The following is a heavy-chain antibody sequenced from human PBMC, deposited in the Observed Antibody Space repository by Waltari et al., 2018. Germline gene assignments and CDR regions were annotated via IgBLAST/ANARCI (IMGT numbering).Heavy chain of an antibody. CDR2: IYYSGST. D-gene: IGHD3-10*01. V-gene: IGHV4-39*07. Sequence: QLQLQESGPGLVKPSETLSLTCTVSGGSISSSSYYWGWIRQPPGKGLEWIGSIYYSGSTYYNPSLKSRVTISVDTSKNQFSLKLSSVTAADTAVYYCARGVRDGFRELMSNLYYFDYWGQGTLVTVSS. J-gene: IGHJ4*02. CDR3: ARGVRDGFRELMSNLYYFDY. CDR1: GGSISSSSYY.